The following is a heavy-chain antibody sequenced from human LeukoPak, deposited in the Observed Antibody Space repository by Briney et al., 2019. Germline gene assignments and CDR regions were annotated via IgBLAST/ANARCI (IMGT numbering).Heavy chain of an antibody. J-gene: IGHJ4*02. CDR2: ISSSGSTI. CDR1: GFTFSSYE. D-gene: IGHD3-10*01. CDR3: ARDKGDYYGSGSYFAAFDY. Sequence: GGSLRLSCAASGFTFSSYEMNWVRQAPGKGLEWVSYISSSGSTIYYADSVKGRFTISRDNAKNSLYLQMNSLRAEDTAVYYCARDKGDYYGSGSYFAAFDYWGQGTLVTVSS. V-gene: IGHV3-48*03.